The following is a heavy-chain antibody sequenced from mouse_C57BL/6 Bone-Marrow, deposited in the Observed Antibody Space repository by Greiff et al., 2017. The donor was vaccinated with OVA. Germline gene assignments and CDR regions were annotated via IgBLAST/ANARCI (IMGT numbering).Heavy chain of an antibody. Sequence: EVQGVESGGGLVKPGGSLKLSCAASGFTFSSYTMSWVRQTPEKRLEWVATISGGGGNTYYPDSVKGRFTFSRDNAKNTLYLQMSSLRSEDTALYYCARRNYYGSSSYYFDYWGQGTTLTVSS. CDR2: ISGGGGNT. D-gene: IGHD1-1*01. V-gene: IGHV5-9*01. CDR1: GFTFSSYT. CDR3: ARRNYYGSSSYYFDY. J-gene: IGHJ2*01.